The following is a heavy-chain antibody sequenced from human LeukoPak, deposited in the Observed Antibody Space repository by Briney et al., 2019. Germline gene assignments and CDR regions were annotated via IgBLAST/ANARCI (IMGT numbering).Heavy chain of an antibody. J-gene: IGHJ3*02. CDR1: GFTLSNYA. Sequence: GGSLRLSCPASGFTLSNYAMHWVRQAPGKGLEFVSSISFDGHGTYYTDSVKGRFTISRDSSKNTLYLQMSSLRAEDTAVYYCVKDPYGAFDIWGQGTMVTVSS. D-gene: IGHD3-16*01. V-gene: IGHV3-64*03. CDR2: ISFDGHGT. CDR3: VKDPYGAFDI.